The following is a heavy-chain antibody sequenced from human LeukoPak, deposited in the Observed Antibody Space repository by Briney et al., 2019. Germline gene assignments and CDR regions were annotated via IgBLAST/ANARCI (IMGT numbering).Heavy chain of an antibody. CDR3: ASWVIVGARGTYYFDY. Sequence: GASVKVSCKASGYTFTSYYMHWVRQAPGQGLEWMGIINPSGGSTSYAQKFQGRVTMTRDTSTSTVYMELSSLRSEDTAVYYCASWVIVGARGTYYFDYWGQGTLVTVSS. D-gene: IGHD1-26*01. J-gene: IGHJ4*02. CDR2: INPSGGST. V-gene: IGHV1-46*01. CDR1: GYTFTSYY.